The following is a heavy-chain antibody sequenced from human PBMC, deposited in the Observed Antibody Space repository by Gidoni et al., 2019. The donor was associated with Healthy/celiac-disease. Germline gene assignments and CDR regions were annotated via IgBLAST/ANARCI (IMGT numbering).Heavy chain of an antibody. Sequence: EVQLVESGGGLVQPGRSLRLSCAASGFTFAAYAMHWVRQAPGKGLEWVSGISWNSGSIGYADSVKGRFTISRDNAKNSLYLQMNSLRAEDTALYYCAKDYSSMVGISYYFDYWGQGTLVTVSS. D-gene: IGHD6-13*01. J-gene: IGHJ4*02. CDR1: GFTFAAYA. CDR3: AKDYSSMVGISYYFDY. V-gene: IGHV3-9*01. CDR2: ISWNSGSI.